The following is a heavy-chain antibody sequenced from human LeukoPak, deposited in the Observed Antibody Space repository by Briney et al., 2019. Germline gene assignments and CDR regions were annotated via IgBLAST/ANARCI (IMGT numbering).Heavy chain of an antibody. Sequence: PGGSLRLSCAASGFAFSTYGMHWVRQAPGKGLEWVASVWFDGSNENYADSVKGRFTISRDNSKNTLYLQMNSLRAEDTAVYYCASLGYCSSTSCHKTDPSQKYYMDVWGKGTTVTVSS. CDR1: GFAFSTYG. V-gene: IGHV3-33*03. CDR2: VWFDGSNE. J-gene: IGHJ6*03. CDR3: ASLGYCSSTSCHKTDPSQKYYMDV. D-gene: IGHD2-2*01.